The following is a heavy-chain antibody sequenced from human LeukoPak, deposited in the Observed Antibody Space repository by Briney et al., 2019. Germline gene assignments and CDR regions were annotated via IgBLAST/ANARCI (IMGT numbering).Heavy chain of an antibody. D-gene: IGHD6-13*01. CDR3: ARDHYSRNDH. CDR1: GFTFSTYS. CDR2: ISSSSSTI. Sequence: GGSLRLSCAASGFTFSTYSMTWVRQAPGKGLEWVSYISSSSSTIYYAGSVQGRFTISRDNAKNSVYLQMNSLRDEDTAVYYCARDHYSRNDHWGQGTLVSVSS. J-gene: IGHJ4*02. V-gene: IGHV3-48*02.